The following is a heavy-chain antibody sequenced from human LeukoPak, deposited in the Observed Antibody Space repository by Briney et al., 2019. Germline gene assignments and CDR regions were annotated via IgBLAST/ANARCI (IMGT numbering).Heavy chain of an antibody. J-gene: IGHJ4*02. Sequence: GASVKVSCKASGYTFTGYYMHWVRQAPGQGLEWMGRINPNSGGTNYAQKFQGRVTMTRDTSISTAYMELSRLRSDDTAVYYCATLPLDSSGYYVGYWGQGTLVTVSS. D-gene: IGHD3-22*01. V-gene: IGHV1-2*06. CDR3: ATLPLDSSGYYVGY. CDR2: INPNSGGT. CDR1: GYTFTGYY.